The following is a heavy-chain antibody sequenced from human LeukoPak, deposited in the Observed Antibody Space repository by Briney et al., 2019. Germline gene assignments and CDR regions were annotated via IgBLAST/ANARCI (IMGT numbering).Heavy chain of an antibody. CDR2: INPNSGGT. D-gene: IGHD2-2*02. Sequence: ASXXXXXKASXYTFTGYYMHXVRQAPGQGLEWXGWINPNSGGTNYAQKFQGRVTMTRDTSISTAYMELSRLRSDDTAVYYCARAPGDIVVVPAAIRAFDIWGQGTMVTVSS. CDR1: XYTFTGYY. J-gene: IGHJ3*02. CDR3: ARAPGDIVVVPAAIRAFDI. V-gene: IGHV1-2*02.